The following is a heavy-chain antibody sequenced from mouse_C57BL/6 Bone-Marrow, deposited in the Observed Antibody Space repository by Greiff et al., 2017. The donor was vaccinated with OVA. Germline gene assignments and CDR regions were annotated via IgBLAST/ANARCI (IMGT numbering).Heavy chain of an antibody. V-gene: IGHV1-64*01. CDR3: ARDSYLPFAY. CDR2: IHPNSGST. Sequence: QVPLQQPGAELVKPGASVKLSCKASGYTFTSYWMHWVKQRPGQGLEWIGMIHPNSGSTNYNEKFKSKATLTVDKSSSTAYMQLSSLTSEDSAVYYCARDSYLPFAYWGQGTLVTVSA. J-gene: IGHJ3*01. CDR1: GYTFTSYW. D-gene: IGHD1-1*01.